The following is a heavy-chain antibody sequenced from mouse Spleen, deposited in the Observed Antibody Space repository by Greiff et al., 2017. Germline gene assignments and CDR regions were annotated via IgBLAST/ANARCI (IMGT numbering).Heavy chain of an antibody. CDR2: IRSKSNNYAT. CDR1: GFSFNTYA. CDR3: VRHEDYGWFAY. V-gene: IGHV10-1*01. J-gene: IGHJ3*01. D-gene: IGHD2-4*01. Sequence: EVMLVESGGGLVQPKGSLKLSCAASGFSFNTYAMNWVRQAPGKGLEWVARIRSKSNNYATYYADSVKDRFTISRDDSESMLYLQMNNLKTEDTAMYYCVRHEDYGWFAYWGQGTLVTVSA.